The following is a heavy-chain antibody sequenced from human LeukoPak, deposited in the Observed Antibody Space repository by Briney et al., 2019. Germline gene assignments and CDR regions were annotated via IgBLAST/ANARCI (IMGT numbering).Heavy chain of an antibody. Sequence: PSETLSLTCTVSGGSISSYYWSWIRQPPGKGLEWIGYIYYSGSTNYNPSLKSRVTISVDTSKNQFSLKLSSVTAADTAVYYCARDLGGSGRSSYGMDVWGQGTTVTVSS. CDR1: GGSISSYY. CDR3: ARDLGGSGRSSYGMDV. V-gene: IGHV4-59*12. D-gene: IGHD3-10*01. CDR2: IYYSGST. J-gene: IGHJ6*02.